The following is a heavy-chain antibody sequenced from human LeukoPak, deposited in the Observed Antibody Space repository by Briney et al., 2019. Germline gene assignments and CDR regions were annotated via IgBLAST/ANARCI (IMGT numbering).Heavy chain of an antibody. J-gene: IGHJ4*02. CDR1: GFTFSDYN. CDR3: ARDVDTGLVTPPLDY. Sequence: GGSLRLSCTASGFTFSDYNMNWVRQAPGKGLEWISYISSRSSTIYYADSMKGRFTISRDNAQNSLHLQMNSLRDEDTAVYYCARDVDTGLVTPPLDYWGQGTLVTVSS. CDR2: ISSRSSTI. V-gene: IGHV3-48*02. D-gene: IGHD5-18*01.